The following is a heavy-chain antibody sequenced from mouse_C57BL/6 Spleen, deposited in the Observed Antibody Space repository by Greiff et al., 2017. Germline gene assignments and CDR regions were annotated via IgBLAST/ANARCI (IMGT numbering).Heavy chain of an antibody. CDR1: GFTFSSYA. Sequence: EVKVVESGEGLVKPGGSLKLSCAASGFTFSSYAMSWVRQTPEKRLEWVAYISSGGDYIYYADTVKGRFTSSRDNARNTLYLHMSSLKAEDTAMYYCTRDEGDAMDYWGQGTSVTVSS. J-gene: IGHJ4*01. V-gene: IGHV5-9-1*02. CDR3: TRDEGDAMDY. CDR2: ISSGGDYI.